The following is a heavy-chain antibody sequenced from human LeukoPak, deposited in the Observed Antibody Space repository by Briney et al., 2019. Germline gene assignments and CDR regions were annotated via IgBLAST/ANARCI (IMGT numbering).Heavy chain of an antibody. D-gene: IGHD3-9*01. CDR1: GYTFTSYD. Sequence: PVASVKVSCKASGYTFTSYDINWVRQAPGQGLEWMGWMNPNSGNTGYAQKLQGRVTMTRDTSISTAYMELSSLRSEDTAVYYCARGGLYDILTGYHLGDVWGQGTTVTVSS. V-gene: IGHV1-8*01. CDR3: ARGGLYDILTGYHLGDV. J-gene: IGHJ6*02. CDR2: MNPNSGNT.